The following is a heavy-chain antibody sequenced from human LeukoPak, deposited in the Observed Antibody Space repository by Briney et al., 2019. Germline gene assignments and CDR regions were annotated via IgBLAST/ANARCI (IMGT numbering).Heavy chain of an antibody. Sequence: PGGSLRLSFSASGFTFSDYYMSWIRQAPGKGLGWVSYIRSSGSTISYADSVKGRFTISRDNAKNSLYLQMNSLRAEDTAVYYCAREYGSGSYYTGYFDYWGQGTLVTVSS. CDR2: IRSSGSTI. CDR3: AREYGSGSYYTGYFDY. CDR1: GFTFSDYY. D-gene: IGHD3-10*01. V-gene: IGHV3-11*04. J-gene: IGHJ4*02.